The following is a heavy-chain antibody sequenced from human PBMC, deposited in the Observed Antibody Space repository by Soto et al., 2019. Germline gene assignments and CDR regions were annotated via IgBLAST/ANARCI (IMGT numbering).Heavy chain of an antibody. Sequence: QITLKESGPTLVKPTQTLTLTCTFSGFSLNTNGAGVVWIRQPPGKALEWLALIYWDDDKRYSPSLKSRLTIFKDASKNQVILTMTNMDPVDTATYYCAHRDPQFRGNWNGGWFDPWGQGTLVTVSS. J-gene: IGHJ5*02. CDR2: IYWDDDK. CDR3: AHRDPQFRGNWNGGWFDP. CDR1: GFSLNTNGAG. D-gene: IGHD1-20*01. V-gene: IGHV2-5*02.